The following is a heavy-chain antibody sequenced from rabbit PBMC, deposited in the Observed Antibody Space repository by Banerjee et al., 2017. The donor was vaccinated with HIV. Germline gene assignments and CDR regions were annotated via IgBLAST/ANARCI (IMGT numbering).Heavy chain of an antibody. Sequence: QSLEESGGDLVKPGASLTLTCTASGFSFSSSYYMCWVRQAPGKGLEWIGCIYAGNSDTTAYASWAKGRVTISKTSSTTVTLQMTSLTAADTATYFCARGGAYAGDGYGTHFNLWGPGTLVPS. D-gene: IGHD4-2*01. CDR3: ARGGAYAGDGYGTHFNL. V-gene: IGHV1S40*01. CDR2: IYAGNSDTT. J-gene: IGHJ4*01. CDR1: GFSFSSSYY.